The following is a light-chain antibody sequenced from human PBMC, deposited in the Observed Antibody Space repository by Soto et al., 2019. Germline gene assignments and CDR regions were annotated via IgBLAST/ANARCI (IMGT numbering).Light chain of an antibody. CDR3: QQYGSSPLT. CDR1: QTVSSNF. V-gene: IGKV3-20*01. J-gene: IGKJ4*01. Sequence: EIVLTQSPGTLSLFPGERATLSCRASQTVSSNFLAWFQQKPGQAPRFVIYGASSRATGIPDRFSGSGSGTDFTLTINRLEPEDFAVYYCQQYGSSPLTFGGGTKVEIK. CDR2: GAS.